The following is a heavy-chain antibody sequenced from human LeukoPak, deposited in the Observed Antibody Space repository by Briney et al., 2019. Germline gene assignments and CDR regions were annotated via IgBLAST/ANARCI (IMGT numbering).Heavy chain of an antibody. D-gene: IGHD3-16*01. CDR3: ARTGGVHFFDY. CDR1: GFTFSSYS. V-gene: IGHV3-21*01. CDR2: ISSSSSYI. Sequence: AGGSLRLSCAASGFTFSSYSVNWVRQAPGKGLEWVSSISSSSSYIYYADSVKGRFTISRDNAKNSLYLQMNSLRAEDTAVYYCARTGGVHFFDYWGQGTLVTVSS. J-gene: IGHJ4*02.